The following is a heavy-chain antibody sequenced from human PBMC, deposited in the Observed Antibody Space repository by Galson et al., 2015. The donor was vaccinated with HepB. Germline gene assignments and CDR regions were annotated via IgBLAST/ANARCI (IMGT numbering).Heavy chain of an antibody. J-gene: IGHJ6*02. Sequence: SLRLSCAASGFTFSSYSMNWVRQAPGKGLEWVSYISSSSSTIYYADSVKGRFTISRDNAKNSLYLQMNSLRAEDTAVYYCARDSGYDQGNYYYGMDVWGQGTTVTVSS. CDR2: ISSSSSTI. CDR1: GFTFSSYS. V-gene: IGHV3-48*01. CDR3: ARDSGYDQGNYYYGMDV. D-gene: IGHD5-12*01.